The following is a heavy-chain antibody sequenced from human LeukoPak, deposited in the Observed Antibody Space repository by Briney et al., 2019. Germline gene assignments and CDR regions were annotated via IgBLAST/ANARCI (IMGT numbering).Heavy chain of an antibody. J-gene: IGHJ3*02. V-gene: IGHV4-59*01. CDR1: GGSISSYY. CDR2: VYSSGSA. D-gene: IGHD2-15*01. CDR3: ARDYCSGGTCYFTFDI. Sequence: SETLSLTCTVSGGSISSYYWSWIRQPPGKGLEWLGYVYSSGSANYSPSLESRLTISVDTSKNQFSLKLNSVTAADTAVYYCARDYCSGGTCYFTFDIWGQGTMVTVSS.